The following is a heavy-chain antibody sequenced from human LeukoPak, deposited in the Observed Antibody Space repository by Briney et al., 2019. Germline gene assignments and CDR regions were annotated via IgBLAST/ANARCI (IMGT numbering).Heavy chain of an antibody. J-gene: IGHJ4*02. CDR2: ISWNSGSI. Sequence: GGSLRLSRAASGFTFEDYAMHWVRQAPGKGLEWVSGISWNSGSIGYADSVEGRFTISRDNAKNSLYLQMNSLRAEDTALYYCAKDISPFYYDFWSAPGDYWGQGTLATVSS. V-gene: IGHV3-9*01. CDR3: AKDISPFYYDFWSAPGDY. D-gene: IGHD3-3*01. CDR1: GFTFEDYA.